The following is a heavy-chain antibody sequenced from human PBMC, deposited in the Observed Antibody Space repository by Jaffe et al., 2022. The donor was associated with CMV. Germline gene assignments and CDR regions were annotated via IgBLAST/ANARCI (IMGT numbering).Heavy chain of an antibody. Sequence: EVQLVESGGGLVQPGGSLRLSCAASGFTFSSYDMHWVRQATGKGLEWVSAIGTAGDTYYPGSVKGRFTISRENAKNSLYLQMNSLRAGDTAVYYCARAKEGAIDFDYWGQGTLVTVSS. J-gene: IGHJ4*02. V-gene: IGHV3-13*01. CDR1: GFTFSSYD. CDR2: IGTAGDT. D-gene: IGHD3-16*02. CDR3: ARAKEGAIDFDY.